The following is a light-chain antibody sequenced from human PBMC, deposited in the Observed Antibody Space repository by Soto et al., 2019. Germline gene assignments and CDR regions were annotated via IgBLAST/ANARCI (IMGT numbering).Light chain of an antibody. CDR2: DAS. CDR3: QQRSNWPWT. V-gene: IGKV3D-20*02. CDR1: QSLSSSY. Sequence: IVLTQSPVTLSLSPGERATLSCRASQSLSSSYLAWYQQKPGQAPRLLIYDASNRATGIPARFSGSGSGTDFTLTISSLEPEDFAVYYCQQRSNWPWTFGQGTKVEIK. J-gene: IGKJ1*01.